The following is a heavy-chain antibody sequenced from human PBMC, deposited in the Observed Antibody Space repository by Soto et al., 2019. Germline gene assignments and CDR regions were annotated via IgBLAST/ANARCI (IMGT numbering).Heavy chain of an antibody. Sequence: PSKALSLNCADSGGSLSSDRKYWSWIRQPPGKELEWIGYIYYSGSTNYNPSLKSRVTISVDTSKNQFSLKLSSVSAADTAVYYCASFSVASDGFDIWGPGTTVTV. CDR2: IYYSGST. CDR1: GGSLSSDRKY. CDR3: ASFSVASDGFDI. V-gene: IGHV4-61*01. D-gene: IGHD5-12*01. J-gene: IGHJ3*02.